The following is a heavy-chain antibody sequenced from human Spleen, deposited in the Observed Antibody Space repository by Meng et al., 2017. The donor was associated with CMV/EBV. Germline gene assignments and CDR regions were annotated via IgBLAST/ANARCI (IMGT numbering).Heavy chain of an antibody. CDR3: ARDLTYTGYNYGLAWFDP. V-gene: IGHV1-18*01. CDR1: YTFTSYG. Sequence: YTFTSYGSSWVRQAPGQGLEWMGWISAYNGNTNYAQKLQGRVTMTTDTSTSTAYMELRSLRSDDTAVYYCARDLTYTGYNYGLAWFDPWGQGTLVTVSS. CDR2: ISAYNGNT. J-gene: IGHJ5*02. D-gene: IGHD5-18*01.